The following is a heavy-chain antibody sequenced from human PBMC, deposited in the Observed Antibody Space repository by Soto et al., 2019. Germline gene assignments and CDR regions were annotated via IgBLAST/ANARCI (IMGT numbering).Heavy chain of an antibody. CDR3: ARQDIVATEPDYFDY. CDR2: IYYSGST. Sequence: SETLSLTCTVSGGSISSSSYYWGWIRQPPGKGLEWIGSIYYSGSTYYNPSLKSRVTISVDTSKNQFSLKLSSVTAADTAVYYCARQDIVATEPDYFDYWGQGTLVTVSS. V-gene: IGHV4-39*01. CDR1: GGSISSSSYY. J-gene: IGHJ4*02. D-gene: IGHD5-12*01.